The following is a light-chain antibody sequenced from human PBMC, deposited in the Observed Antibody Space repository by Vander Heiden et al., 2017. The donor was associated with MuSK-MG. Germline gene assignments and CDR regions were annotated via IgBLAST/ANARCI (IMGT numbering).Light chain of an antibody. CDR3: QQDDSTLNT. CDR1: QSVLYSSNNKNY. J-gene: IGKJ2*01. Sequence: DIVMTQSPDSLAASLGEWATINCKSSQSVLYSSNNKNYLAWYQQKPGQPPKLLIYWASTRESGVPDRFSGSGSGTDFTLTISSLQAEDVAVYYCQQDDSTLNTFGQGTKLEIK. V-gene: IGKV4-1*01. CDR2: WAS.